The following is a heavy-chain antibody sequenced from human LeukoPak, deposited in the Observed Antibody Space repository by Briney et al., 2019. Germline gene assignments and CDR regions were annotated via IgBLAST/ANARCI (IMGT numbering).Heavy chain of an antibody. Sequence: PGASVKVPCKASGYTFTSYAMHWVRQAPGQRLEWMGWINAGNGNTKYSQKFQGRVTITTDESTSTAYMELSSLRSEDTAVYYCARGSNCSSTSCLYYYYYYYMDVWGKGTTVTVSS. V-gene: IGHV1-3*01. J-gene: IGHJ6*03. CDR2: INAGNGNT. D-gene: IGHD2-2*01. CDR3: ARGSNCSSTSCLYYYYYYYMDV. CDR1: GYTFTSYA.